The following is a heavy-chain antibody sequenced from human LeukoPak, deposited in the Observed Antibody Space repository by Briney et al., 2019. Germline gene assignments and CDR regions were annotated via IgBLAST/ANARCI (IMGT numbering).Heavy chain of an antibody. V-gene: IGHV3-23*01. Sequence: GGSLGLSCAVSGITLSNYGMSWVRQAPGKGLEWVAGISDSGGRTNYADSVKGRFTISRDNSKNTLYLQMNSLRAEDTAVYYCAKEGMKSFRFVDSNWFDPWGQGTLVTVSS. J-gene: IGHJ5*02. CDR1: GITLSNYG. D-gene: IGHD2-15*01. CDR2: ISDSGGRT. CDR3: AKEGMKSFRFVDSNWFDP.